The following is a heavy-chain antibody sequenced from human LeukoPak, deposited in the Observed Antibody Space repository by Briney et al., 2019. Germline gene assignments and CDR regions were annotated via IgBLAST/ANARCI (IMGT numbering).Heavy chain of an antibody. J-gene: IGHJ4*02. CDR2: IRSKAYGGTT. CDR1: GFTFGDYA. V-gene: IGHV3-49*04. D-gene: IGHD3-9*01. Sequence: GGSLRLSCTASGFTFGDYAMSWVRQAPGKGLEWVGFIRSKAYGGTTEYAASVKGRLTISRDDSKSIAYLQMNSLKTEDTAVYYCTRVGDFDWLPLDYWGQGTLVTVSS. CDR3: TRVGDFDWLPLDY.